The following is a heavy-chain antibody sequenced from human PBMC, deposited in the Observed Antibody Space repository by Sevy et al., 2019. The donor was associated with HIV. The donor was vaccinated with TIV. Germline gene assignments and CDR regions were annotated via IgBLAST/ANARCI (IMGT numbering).Heavy chain of an antibody. D-gene: IGHD3-22*01. CDR3: AVTKDYYDNSAYPFDY. Sequence: ASVKVSCKVSGYTLTQLSMHWVRQAPGKGLEWMGTFDPEDGETIYALKFQGRVTMTEDTSTDTAYMELSSLRSEDTAVFYCAVTKDYYDNSAYPFDYWGQGTLVTVSS. J-gene: IGHJ4*02. V-gene: IGHV1-24*01. CDR2: FDPEDGET. CDR1: GYTLTQLS.